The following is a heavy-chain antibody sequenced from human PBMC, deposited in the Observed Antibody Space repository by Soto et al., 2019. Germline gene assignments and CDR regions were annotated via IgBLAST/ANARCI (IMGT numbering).Heavy chain of an antibody. CDR1: GFTFRTYW. CDR3: ARDGSNSWYSYDYSGMDV. V-gene: IGHV3-7*01. CDR2: IRLDGSEK. J-gene: IGHJ6*04. Sequence: EVQLVESGGGLVQPGGSLRLSCAASGFTFRTYWLSWVRQVPGKGLEWVANIRLDGSEKNYVDSVKGPFPIHRDNARNSLYLQISSLRAEATALYYCARDGSNSWYSYDYSGMDVWGKGTTVTVSP. D-gene: IGHD5-18*01.